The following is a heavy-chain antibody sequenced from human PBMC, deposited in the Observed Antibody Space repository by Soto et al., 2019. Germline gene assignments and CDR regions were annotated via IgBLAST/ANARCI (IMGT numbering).Heavy chain of an antibody. CDR1: GFTFSSYG. D-gene: IGHD2-2*01. Sequence: QVQLVESGGGVVQPGRSLRLSCAASGFTFSSYGMHWVRQAPGKGLEWVAVISYDGSNKYYADSVKGRFTISRDNSKNTLYLQMNSLRAEDTAVYYCAKDQKGYCSSTSCWEIDPWGQGTLVTVSS. CDR2: ISYDGSNK. V-gene: IGHV3-30*18. J-gene: IGHJ5*02. CDR3: AKDQKGYCSSTSCWEIDP.